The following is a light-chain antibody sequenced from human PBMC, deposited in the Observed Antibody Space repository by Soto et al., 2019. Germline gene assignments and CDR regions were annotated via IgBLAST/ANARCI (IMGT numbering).Light chain of an antibody. J-gene: IGKJ1*01. CDR1: QRISTY. CDR2: AAS. V-gene: IGKV1-39*01. Sequence: DIQMTQFPSTLSAGVGDRVTITCRASQRISTYLNWYQQKPGKAPTLLIYAASSLQSGVPSRFSGGGSGTDFTLTINTLQPEDFATYFCQQCYSSPRTFGQGTKVEIK. CDR3: QQCYSSPRT.